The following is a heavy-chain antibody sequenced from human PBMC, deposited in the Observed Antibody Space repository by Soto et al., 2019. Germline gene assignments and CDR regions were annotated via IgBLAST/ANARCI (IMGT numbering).Heavy chain of an antibody. D-gene: IGHD3-10*01. CDR1: GGSISSDY. V-gene: IGHV4-59*08. CDR3: ARCKGSWDFYYYMDV. Sequence: AETLSPTCTVSGGSISSDYWSWIRQPPGKGLEWIGYIYYSGSTKYDPSLKSRVTISVDTSKKQFSLRLSSVTAADTAVYYCARCKGSWDFYYYMDVWGKGTTVTVSS. CDR2: IYYSGST. J-gene: IGHJ6*03.